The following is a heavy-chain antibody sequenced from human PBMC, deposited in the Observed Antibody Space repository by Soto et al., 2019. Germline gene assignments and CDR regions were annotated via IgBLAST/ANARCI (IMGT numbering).Heavy chain of an antibody. V-gene: IGHV4-59*02. CDR3: ARAGSRYGADAFDI. CDR1: GGSVSGYY. CDR2: IYYTGST. Sequence: QVLLQQSGPGLVKPSETLSLTCTVSGGSVSGYYWGWIRQAPGKGLEYIGFIYYTGSTNYNPSPKSRVTISLDTSKNEFSLKLKSVTAADRAVYFCARAGSRYGADAFDIWGQGTMVTVSS. J-gene: IGHJ3*02. D-gene: IGHD5-18*01.